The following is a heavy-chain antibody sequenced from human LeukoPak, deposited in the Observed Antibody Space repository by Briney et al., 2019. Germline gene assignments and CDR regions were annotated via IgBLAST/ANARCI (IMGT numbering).Heavy chain of an antibody. D-gene: IGHD3-10*01. CDR1: GFTFSSYS. CDR2: ISSSSSYI. J-gene: IGHJ4*02. V-gene: IGHV3-21*01. Sequence: RPGGSLRLSCAASGFTFSSYSMNWVRQAPGKGLEWVSSISSSSSYIYYADSVKGRFTISRDNAKNSLYLQMNSLRAEDTAVYYCARDGYGSGRADYWGQGTLVTVSS. CDR3: ARDGYGSGRADY.